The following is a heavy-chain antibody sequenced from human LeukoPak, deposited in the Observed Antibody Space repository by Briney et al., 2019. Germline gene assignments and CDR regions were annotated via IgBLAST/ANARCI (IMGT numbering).Heavy chain of an antibody. Sequence: SETLSLTCNVSGGSISSNTYFWGWIRRPPGKGVEWIGSIRYSGSTYYNPSLKSRVTISVATSKNQFSPNLSSLTAADTAVYYCATSDTVSTYTWFDPWAREPWSPSP. CDR2: IRYSGST. CDR1: GGSISSNTYF. J-gene: IGHJ5*02. CDR3: ATSDTVSTYTWFDP. V-gene: IGHV4-39*01. D-gene: IGHD5/OR15-5a*01.